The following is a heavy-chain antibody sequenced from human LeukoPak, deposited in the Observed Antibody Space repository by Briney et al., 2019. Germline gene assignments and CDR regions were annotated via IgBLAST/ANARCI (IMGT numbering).Heavy chain of an antibody. D-gene: IGHD3-3*01. Sequence: GGSLRLSCAASGFTFDDYAMHWVRQAPGKGLEWVSGISWNSGSIGYADSVKGRFTISRDNAKNSLYLQMNSLRAEDTAVYYCARDRPYYDFWSGTSRNWFDPWGQGTLVTVSS. CDR2: ISWNSGSI. J-gene: IGHJ5*02. V-gene: IGHV3-9*01. CDR3: ARDRPYYDFWSGTSRNWFDP. CDR1: GFTFDDYA.